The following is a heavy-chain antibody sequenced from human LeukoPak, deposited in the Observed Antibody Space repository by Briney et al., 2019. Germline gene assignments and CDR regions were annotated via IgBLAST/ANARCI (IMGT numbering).Heavy chain of an antibody. J-gene: IGHJ4*02. D-gene: IGHD3-16*02. V-gene: IGHV4-34*01. CDR3: ARGTRYGYRY. CDR1: GFTFSDYY. Sequence: GSLRLSCAASGFTFSDYYMSWIRQPPGKGLEWIGEINHSGSTNYNPSLKSRVTISVDTSKNQFSLKLSSVTAADTAVYYCARGTRYGYRYWGQGTLVTVSS. CDR2: INHSGST.